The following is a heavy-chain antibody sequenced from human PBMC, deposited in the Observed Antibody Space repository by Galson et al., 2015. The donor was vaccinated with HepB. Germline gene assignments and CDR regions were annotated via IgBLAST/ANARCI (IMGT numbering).Heavy chain of an antibody. D-gene: IGHD3-16*01. J-gene: IGHJ5*02. CDR1: GFTFSSYW. Sequence: SLRLSCAASGFTFSSYWTNWVRQAPGKGLEWVAHINQDGSSKYYVDSVKGRFTISRDNAKDSVYLQLDSLRAEDTAVYYCAKEAVWFGGDFFDPWGPGAQVAVSS. V-gene: IGHV3-7*03. CDR2: INQDGSSK. CDR3: AKEAVWFGGDFFDP.